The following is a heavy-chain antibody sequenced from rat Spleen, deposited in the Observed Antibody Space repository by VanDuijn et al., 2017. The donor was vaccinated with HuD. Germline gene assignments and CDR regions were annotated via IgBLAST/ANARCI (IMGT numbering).Heavy chain of an antibody. D-gene: IGHD1-1*01. Sequence: EVQLVESGGGLVQPGGSMKLSCAASGFTFSDYYMAWVRQAPTRGLGWVASISTGGGNTYYRDSVKGRFTISRDNAKSSLYLQMYSLRSEDTATYYCTSGGSGGLNWFAYWGQGALVTVSS. V-gene: IGHV5-25*01. J-gene: IGHJ3*01. CDR3: TSGGSGGLNWFAY. CDR2: ISTGGGNT. CDR1: GFTFSDYY.